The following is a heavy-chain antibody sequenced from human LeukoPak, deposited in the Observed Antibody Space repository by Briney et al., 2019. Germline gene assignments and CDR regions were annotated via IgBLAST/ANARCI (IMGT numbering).Heavy chain of an antibody. CDR1: GGSISSYY. V-gene: IGHV4-59*08. Sequence: SETLSLTCTVSGGSISSYYWSWIRQPPGKGLEWIGYIYCSGSTNYNPSLKSRVTISVDTSKNQFSLKLSSVTAADTAVYYCARFDSSGVADYWGQGTLVTVSS. CDR2: IYCSGST. J-gene: IGHJ4*02. D-gene: IGHD3-22*01. CDR3: ARFDSSGVADY.